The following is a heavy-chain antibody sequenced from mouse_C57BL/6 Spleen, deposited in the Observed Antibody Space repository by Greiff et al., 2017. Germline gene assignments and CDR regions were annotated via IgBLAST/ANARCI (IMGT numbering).Heavy chain of an antibody. CDR1: GYTFTSYW. V-gene: IGHV1-69*01. Sequence: VQLQQSGAELVMPGASVKLSCKASGYTFTSYWMHWVKQRPGQGLEWIGEIDPSDSYTNYNQKFKGKSTLTVDKSSSTAYMQLSSLTSEDSAVYYCARDITTVVGDYWGQGTTLTVSS. CDR2: IDPSDSYT. D-gene: IGHD1-1*01. J-gene: IGHJ2*01. CDR3: ARDITTVVGDY.